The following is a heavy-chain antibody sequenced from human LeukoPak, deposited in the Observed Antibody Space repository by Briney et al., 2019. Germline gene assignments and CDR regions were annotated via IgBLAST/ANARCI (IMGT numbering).Heavy chain of an antibody. CDR1: GFTFDDYG. V-gene: IGHV3-20*04. J-gene: IGHJ5*02. D-gene: IGHD6-13*01. Sequence: SGGSLRLSCAASGFTFDDYGMSWVRQAPGKGLEWVSGINWNGGSTGYADSVKGRFTISRDNAKNSLYLQMNSLRAEDTAVYYCARASRQQQLDAWGQGTLVTVSS. CDR3: ARASRQQQLDA. CDR2: INWNGGST.